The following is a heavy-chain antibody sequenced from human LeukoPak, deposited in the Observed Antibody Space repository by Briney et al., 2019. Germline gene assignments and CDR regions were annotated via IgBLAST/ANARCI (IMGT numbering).Heavy chain of an antibody. CDR1: GYTFTSYY. D-gene: IGHD3-22*01. CDR2: INPSGGST. Sequence: GASVRVSCKASGYTFTSYYMHWVRQAPGQGLEWMGIINPSGGSTSYAQKFQGRVTMTRDTSTSTVYMELSSLRSEDTAVYYCARSQRGSGYKNWFDPWGQGTLVTVSS. J-gene: IGHJ5*02. CDR3: ARSQRGSGYKNWFDP. V-gene: IGHV1-46*01.